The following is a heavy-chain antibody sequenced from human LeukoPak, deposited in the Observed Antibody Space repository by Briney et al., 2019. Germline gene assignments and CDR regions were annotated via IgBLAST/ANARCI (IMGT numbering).Heavy chain of an antibody. J-gene: IGHJ1*01. Sequence: PGGSLRLPCAASGFTFSSYSMNWVRQAPGKGLEWVSSISTSSSYIYYADSVKGRFTISRDNAKKSLYLQMNSLRAEDTAVYYCARGANYDFWSGYLFQNWGQGTLVTVSS. CDR1: GFTFSSYS. D-gene: IGHD3-3*01. V-gene: IGHV3-21*01. CDR3: ARGANYDFWSGYLFQN. CDR2: ISTSSSYI.